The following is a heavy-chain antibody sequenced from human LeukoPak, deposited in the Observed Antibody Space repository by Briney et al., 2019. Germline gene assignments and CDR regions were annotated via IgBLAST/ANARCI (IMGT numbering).Heavy chain of an antibody. CDR3: AGQGSGGRAFDI. V-gene: IGHV4-61*01. J-gene: IGHJ3*02. CDR2: IYSSGST. Sequence: PSETLSLTCTVSGGSVSSGSYYWSWIRQPPGKGLEWIGYIYSSGSTNSNPSLKSRVTISVDTSKSQFSLKMTSVTAADTAVYYCAGQGSGGRAFDIWGQGTMVTVSS. D-gene: IGHD1-26*01. CDR1: GGSVSSGSYY.